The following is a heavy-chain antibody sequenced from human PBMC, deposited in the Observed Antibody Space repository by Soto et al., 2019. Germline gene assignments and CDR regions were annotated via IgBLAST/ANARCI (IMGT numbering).Heavy chain of an antibody. CDR2: ISSTGNTI. V-gene: IGHV3-48*01. Sequence: EVQLVESGGGLVQPGGSLRLSCAASGFTFSTYSMNWVRQAPGKGLEWVSNISSTGNTIYYPDSVKGRFTISRDTAKKSLYLQMSSLGAGETAVYYWASCGYVDCWGQGTLVTVSS. CDR1: GFTFSTYS. D-gene: IGHD2-21*01. CDR3: ASCGYVDC. J-gene: IGHJ4*02.